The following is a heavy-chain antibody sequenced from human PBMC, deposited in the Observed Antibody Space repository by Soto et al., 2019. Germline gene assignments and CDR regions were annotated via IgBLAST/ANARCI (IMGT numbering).Heavy chain of an antibody. Sequence: PGGSLRLSCAASGFTFSSYAMSWVRQAPGKGLEWVSAISGSGGSTYYADSVKGRFTISRDNSKNTLYLQMNSLRAEDTAVYYCASIAARQIAAAAPRLDPWGQGTLVTVSS. CDR3: ASIAARQIAAAAPRLDP. J-gene: IGHJ5*02. CDR1: GFTFSSYA. CDR2: ISGSGGST. D-gene: IGHD6-6*01. V-gene: IGHV3-23*01.